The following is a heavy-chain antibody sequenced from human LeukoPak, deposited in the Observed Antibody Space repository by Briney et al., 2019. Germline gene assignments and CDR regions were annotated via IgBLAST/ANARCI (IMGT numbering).Heavy chain of an antibody. J-gene: IGHJ4*02. CDR3: DRDHRLGRTGYDMPAD. CDR1: GYTFVDYY. Sequence: ASVKVACKASGYTFVDYYMYWVRQAPGQGFEWIGWLNPRSGATKYAQKFQARVTMTRDTSTSTGYMELTRLTSDDTAVYYCDRDHRLGRTGYDMPADWGQGTRVIVSS. D-gene: IGHD5-12*01. V-gene: IGHV1-2*02. CDR2: LNPRSGAT.